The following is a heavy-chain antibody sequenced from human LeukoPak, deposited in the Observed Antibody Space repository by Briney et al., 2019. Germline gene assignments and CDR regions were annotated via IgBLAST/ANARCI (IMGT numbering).Heavy chain of an antibody. D-gene: IGHD3-3*01. V-gene: IGHV3-20*04. J-gene: IGHJ6*03. CDR2: INWNSGFT. CDR3: ARGAEYYDFWSGYYTDYYYMDV. Sequence: GGSLRLSCAASGFTFDDYAMSWVRQAPGKGLEWVSGINWNSGFTSYADSVKGRFTISRDNAKNSLYLQMNSLRAEDTAVYYCARGAEYYDFWSGYYTDYYYMDVWGKGTTVTVSS. CDR1: GFTFDDYA.